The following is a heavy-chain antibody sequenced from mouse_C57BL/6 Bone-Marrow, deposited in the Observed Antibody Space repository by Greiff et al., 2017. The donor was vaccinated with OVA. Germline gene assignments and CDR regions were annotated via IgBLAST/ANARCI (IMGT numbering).Heavy chain of an antibody. CDR2: LYPSDSET. CDR1: GYTFTSYW. Sequence: QVQLQQPGAELVRPGSSVKLSCKASGYTFTSYWMDWVKQRPGQGLEWIGNLYPSDSETHSNQKFKDKATLTVDKSSSTAYMQLSSLTSEDSAVYYCARDPFYYGSSLWYFDVWGTGTTVTVSS. CDR3: ARDPFYYGSSLWYFDV. V-gene: IGHV1-61*01. J-gene: IGHJ1*03. D-gene: IGHD1-1*01.